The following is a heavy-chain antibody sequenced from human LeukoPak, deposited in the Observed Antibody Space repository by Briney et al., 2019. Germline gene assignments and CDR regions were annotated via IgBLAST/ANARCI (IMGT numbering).Heavy chain of an antibody. CDR1: GFTFDDYG. CDR3: ARGGAATGYDY. J-gene: IGHJ4*02. V-gene: IGHV3-20*04. CDR2: INWNGGST. Sequence: GGSLRLSCAASGFTFDDYGMSWVRQAPAKRLEWVSGINWNGGSTGYADSVKGRFTISRDNAKNSLYLQMNSLRAEDTPLYYCARGGAATGYDYWGQGTLVTVSS. D-gene: IGHD6-13*01.